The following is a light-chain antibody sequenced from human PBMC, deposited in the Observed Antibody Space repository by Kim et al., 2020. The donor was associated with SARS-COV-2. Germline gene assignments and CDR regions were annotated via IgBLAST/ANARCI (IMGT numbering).Light chain of an antibody. CDR2: GNS. CDR3: QSYDSSLSGYV. CDR1: SSNIGAGYD. J-gene: IGLJ1*01. V-gene: IGLV1-40*01. Sequence: RVTRSCTGRSSNIGAGYDVHWYQQLPGTAPKLLIYGNSNRPSGVPDRFSGSKSGTSASLAITGLQAEDEADYYCQSYDSSLSGYVFGTGTKVTVL.